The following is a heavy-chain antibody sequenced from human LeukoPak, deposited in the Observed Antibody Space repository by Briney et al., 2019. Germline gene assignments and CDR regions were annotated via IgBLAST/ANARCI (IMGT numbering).Heavy chain of an antibody. CDR1: GGTFSSYA. J-gene: IGHJ4*02. CDR3: ARVWGYSYGPSFDY. CDR2: IIPIFGTA. D-gene: IGHD5-18*01. V-gene: IGHV1-69*06. Sequence: ASVKVSCKASGGTFSSYAISWVRQAPGQGLEWMGRIIPIFGTANYAQKFQGRVTITADKSTSTAYMELSSLRSEDTAVYYCARVWGYSYGPSFDYWGQGTLVTVSS.